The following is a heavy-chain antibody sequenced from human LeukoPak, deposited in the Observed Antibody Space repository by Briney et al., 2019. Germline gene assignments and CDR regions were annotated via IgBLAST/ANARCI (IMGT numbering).Heavy chain of an antibody. CDR1: GYTFTGYY. J-gene: IGHJ4*02. V-gene: IGHV1-2*02. CDR2: INPNSGGT. D-gene: IGHD1-14*01. CDR3: ARDAEDHPIDY. Sequence: ASVKVSCKASGYTFTGYYMHWVRQAPGQGLEWMGWINPNSGGTNYAQKLQGRVTVTTDTSTSTAYMELRSLRSDDTAVYYCARDAEDHPIDYWGQGTLVTVSS.